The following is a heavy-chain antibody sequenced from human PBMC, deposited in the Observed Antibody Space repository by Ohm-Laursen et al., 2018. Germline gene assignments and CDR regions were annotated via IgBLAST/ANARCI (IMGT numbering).Heavy chain of an antibody. J-gene: IGHJ4*02. CDR2: IYYNGSP. D-gene: IGHD4-23*01. CDR1: GGSITGYY. Sequence: SDTLSLTCPVSGGSITGYYWTWIRQPPGKGLEWISYIYYNGSPNYNPSLKSRLTISVDRSKNQFSLRLSSVTAADTAVYYCARYTHTRGNYYIDFWGQGTLVTVSS. CDR3: ARYTHTRGNYYIDF. V-gene: IGHV4-59*08.